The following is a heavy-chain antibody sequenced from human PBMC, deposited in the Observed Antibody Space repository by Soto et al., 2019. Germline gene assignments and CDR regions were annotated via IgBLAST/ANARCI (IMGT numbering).Heavy chain of an antibody. CDR2: IYNNGRT. J-gene: IGHJ4*02. CDR1: GGSVYDFY. D-gene: IGHD3-10*02. CDR3: ARGHGIYVRFDS. Sequence: SETLSLTCSVSGGSVYDFYWNWLRQTPGKGLEWIGNIYNNGRTNYNPSLKNRVTISIDTYKNQFSLHLSSVTTADTAMYFCARGHGIYVRFDSWGQGTLVTVSS. V-gene: IGHV4-59*02.